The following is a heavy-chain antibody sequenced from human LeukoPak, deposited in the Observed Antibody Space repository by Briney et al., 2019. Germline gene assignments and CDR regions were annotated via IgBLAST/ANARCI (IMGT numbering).Heavy chain of an antibody. CDR3: ARDDCTNGVCYWAYFDY. CDR2: IKWDGGRN. Sequence: GSLRLCCAASGFTFDDHVMCWVRQLPGKVLELSSVIKWDGGRNGYADSVKGRFTISRDNAKNSLYLQMNSLRAEDTAVYYCARDDCTNGVCYWAYFDYWGQGTLVAVSS. D-gene: IGHD2-8*01. CDR1: GFTFDDHV. V-gene: IGHV3-20*04. J-gene: IGHJ4*02.